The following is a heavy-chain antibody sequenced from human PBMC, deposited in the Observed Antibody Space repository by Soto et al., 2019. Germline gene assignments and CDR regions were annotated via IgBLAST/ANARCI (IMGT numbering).Heavy chain of an antibody. CDR3: GTPLIRYCSGGSCYRRVDY. Sequence: ASVKVSCKASGYTFTSYDINWVRQATGQGLEWMGWMNPNSGNTGYAQKFQGRVTMTRSTSISTAYMELSSLRSEDTAVYYCGTPLIRYCSGGSCYRRVDYWGQGTLVTVSS. J-gene: IGHJ4*02. D-gene: IGHD2-15*01. V-gene: IGHV1-8*01. CDR2: MNPNSGNT. CDR1: GYTFTSYD.